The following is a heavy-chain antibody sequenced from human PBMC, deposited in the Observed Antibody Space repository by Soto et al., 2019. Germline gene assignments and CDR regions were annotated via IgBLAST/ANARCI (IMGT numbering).Heavy chain of an antibody. V-gene: IGHV1-3*01. Sequence: ASVKVSCKASGITFSTYAIHWVRQAPGQGLEWMGWINAGNATTKYAQKFQGRVTITADKSTSTTYMELSTLRPEDTAVYYCARDGLVLVPTTVNSDYYYYAMDVWGQGTTVTVSS. CDR3: ARDGLVLVPTTVNSDYYYYAMDV. CDR2: INAGNATT. D-gene: IGHD4-17*01. CDR1: GITFSTYA. J-gene: IGHJ6*02.